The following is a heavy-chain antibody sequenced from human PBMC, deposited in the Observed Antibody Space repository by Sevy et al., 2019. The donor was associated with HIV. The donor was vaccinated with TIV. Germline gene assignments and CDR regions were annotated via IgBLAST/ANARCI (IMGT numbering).Heavy chain of an antibody. V-gene: IGHV3-7*01. J-gene: IGHJ4*02. Sequence: GGSLRLSCVASGFTFSRYWMTWVRQAPGKGLEWVANIKQDESEKYYVDSVKGRFTISRDNAKNSLYLQMNSLSADDSAGYDYARAGHVTMLVFFGGLYFDSWGQGTMVTVSS. CDR2: IKQDESEK. CDR1: GFTFSRYW. D-gene: IGHD3-22*01. CDR3: ARAGHVTMLVFFGGLYFDS.